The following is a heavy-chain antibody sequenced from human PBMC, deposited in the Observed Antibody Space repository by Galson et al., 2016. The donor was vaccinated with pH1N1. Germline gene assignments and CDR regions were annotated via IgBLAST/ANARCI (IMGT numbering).Heavy chain of an antibody. D-gene: IGHD3-3*01. J-gene: IGHJ4*02. V-gene: IGHV4-61*01. CDR3: ARKRPYDFWGGYFDS. CDR2: SFYSGTT. CDR1: GGSVSSGHYY. Sequence: ETLSLTCNVSGGSVSSGHYYWSWIRQFPGKGLEWIGYSFYSGTTKYNPSLENRVVISLDTSKNQCTLKFTSVSAADTAVYYCARKRPYDFWGGYFDSWGQGILVTVSS.